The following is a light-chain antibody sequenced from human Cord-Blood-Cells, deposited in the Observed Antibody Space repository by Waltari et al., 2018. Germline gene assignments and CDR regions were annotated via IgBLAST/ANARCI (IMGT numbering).Light chain of an antibody. CDR3: QQYNNWPALT. J-gene: IGKJ4*01. CDR1: QSVSSN. Sequence: DIVLTQSPATLSVSQGERATLSCRASQSVSSNLAWYQQKPGQAPRLLIYGASTRATGIPARFSGSGSGTEFTLTISSLQSEDFAVYYCQQYNNWPALTFGGGTKVEIK. CDR2: GAS. V-gene: IGKV3-15*01.